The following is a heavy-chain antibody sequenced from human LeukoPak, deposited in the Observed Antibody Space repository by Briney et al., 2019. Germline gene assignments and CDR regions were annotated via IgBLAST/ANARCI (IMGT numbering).Heavy chain of an antibody. J-gene: IGHJ3*02. CDR3: ARYMNYGAATAAFDI. CDR1: GGSINFYY. Sequence: SETLSLTCTVSGGSINFYYWSWIRQPAGKGLEWIARIYSTCSTNYSPSLKSRVTKSVDKSKHQLSLNLSSVTAADTAVYYCARYMNYGAATAAFDIWGQGTMVTVSS. CDR2: IYSTCST. D-gene: IGHD4/OR15-4a*01. V-gene: IGHV4-4*07.